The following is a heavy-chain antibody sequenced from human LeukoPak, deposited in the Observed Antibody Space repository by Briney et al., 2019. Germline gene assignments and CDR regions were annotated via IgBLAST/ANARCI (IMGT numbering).Heavy chain of an antibody. Sequence: TLSLTCTVSGGSISSGSYYWSWIRQPAGKGLEWIGRIYTSGSTNYNPSLKSRVTISVDTSKNQFSLKLSSVTAADTAVYYCVCTKGKFKSFDYWGQGTLVTVSS. J-gene: IGHJ4*02. V-gene: IGHV4-61*02. CDR2: IYTSGST. CDR3: VCTKGKFKSFDY. D-gene: IGHD2-8*01. CDR1: GGSISSGSYY.